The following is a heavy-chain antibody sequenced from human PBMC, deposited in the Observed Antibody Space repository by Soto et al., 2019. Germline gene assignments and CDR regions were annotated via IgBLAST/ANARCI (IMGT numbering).Heavy chain of an antibody. V-gene: IGHV3-30*18. CDR3: ANLPGGYRVYSYGPFDY. CDR1: GFTFSSYG. D-gene: IGHD5-18*01. Sequence: QVQLVESGGGVVQPGRSLRLSCAASGFTFSSYGMHWVRQAPGKGLEWVAVISYDGSNKYYADSVKGRFTISRDNSKNTLYLQMHSLRAEDTPVYYCANLPGGYRVYSYGPFDYWGQGTLVTVSS. CDR2: ISYDGSNK. J-gene: IGHJ4*02.